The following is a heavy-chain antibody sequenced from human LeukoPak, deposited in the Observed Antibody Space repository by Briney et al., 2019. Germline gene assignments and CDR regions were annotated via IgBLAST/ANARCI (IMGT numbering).Heavy chain of an antibody. D-gene: IGHD3-22*01. V-gene: IGHV4-4*07. CDR3: ARDTRVYDSSGYYWGYFDY. CDR2: IYTSGST. Sequence: PSETLSLTCTVSGGSISSYYWSWIRQPAGKGLEWIGRIYTSGSTNYNPSLKSRVTMSVDTSKNQFSLKLSSVTAADTAVYYCARDTRVYDSSGYYWGYFDYWGQGTLVTVSS. CDR1: GGSISSYY. J-gene: IGHJ4*02.